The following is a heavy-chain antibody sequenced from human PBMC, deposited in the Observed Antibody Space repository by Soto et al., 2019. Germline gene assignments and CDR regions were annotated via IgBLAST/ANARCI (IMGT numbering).Heavy chain of an antibody. CDR2: ISSSSSVI. Sequence: EVQLVESGGGLVQPGGSLRLSCATSGFILSDCAMNWVRQAPGTGLEWFSYISSSSSVIYYADSVKGRFTVSRDNASNSLYLQVTSLRAEDTAVYYCARDLSWGSNWYYYMDVWGKGTTVTVSS. J-gene: IGHJ6*03. CDR1: GFILSDCA. V-gene: IGHV3-48*01. D-gene: IGHD7-27*01. CDR3: ARDLSWGSNWYYYMDV.